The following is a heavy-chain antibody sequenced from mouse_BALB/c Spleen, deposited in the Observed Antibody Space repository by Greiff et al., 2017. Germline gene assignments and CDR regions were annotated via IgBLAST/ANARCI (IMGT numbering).Heavy chain of an antibody. CDR2: INPSSGYT. CDR1: GYTFTSYT. J-gene: IGHJ2*01. Sequence: VQLQQSAAELARPGASVKMSCKASGYTFTSYTMHWVKQRPGQGLEWIGYINPSSGYTEYNQKFKDKTTLTADKSSSTAYMQLSSLTSEDSAVYYCASRGNRYYFDYWGQGTTLTVSS. CDR3: ASRGNRYYFDY. V-gene: IGHV1-4*02. D-gene: IGHD2-14*01.